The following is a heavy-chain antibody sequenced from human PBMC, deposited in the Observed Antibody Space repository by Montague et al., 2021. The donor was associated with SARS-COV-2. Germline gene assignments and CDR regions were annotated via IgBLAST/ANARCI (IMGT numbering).Heavy chain of an antibody. V-gene: IGHV4-59*08. CDR3: ARGQLWFDY. J-gene: IGHJ4*02. Sequence: WNWIRQSPGKGLEWIGYIYYSGSTNYNPSLKSRVTISVDTSKNQFSLKLRSVTAADTAVYYCARGQLWFDYWGQGTLVAVSS. CDR2: IYYSGST. D-gene: IGHD5-18*01.